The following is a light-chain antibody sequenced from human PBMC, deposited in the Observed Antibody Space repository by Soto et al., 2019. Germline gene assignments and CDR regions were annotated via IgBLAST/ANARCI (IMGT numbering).Light chain of an antibody. Sequence: EIVLTQSPGTLSLSPGERATLSCRASQSVSTAYLAWYQQKPDQAPRLLIYGASNRATGIPDRFSGSGSGTDFTLTISRLEPEDFAVYYCQQYGGSPVFTFGPGTKVDIK. CDR3: QQYGGSPVFT. J-gene: IGKJ3*01. V-gene: IGKV3-20*01. CDR1: QSVSTAY. CDR2: GAS.